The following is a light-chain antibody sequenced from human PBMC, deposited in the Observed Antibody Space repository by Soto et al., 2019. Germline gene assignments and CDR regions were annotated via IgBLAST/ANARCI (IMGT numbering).Light chain of an antibody. CDR1: QSLGSN. CDR3: QQYNNWRVT. CDR2: GAS. Sequence: EIMTTESPSAVSVSPGERATLSCRASQSLGSNLAWYQQKPGKAPRLLIYGASTRATGIPARFSGSGSGTEFTLTISSLQSEDFAVYYCQQYNNWRVTFGQGTQVEIK. J-gene: IGKJ1*01. V-gene: IGKV3-15*01.